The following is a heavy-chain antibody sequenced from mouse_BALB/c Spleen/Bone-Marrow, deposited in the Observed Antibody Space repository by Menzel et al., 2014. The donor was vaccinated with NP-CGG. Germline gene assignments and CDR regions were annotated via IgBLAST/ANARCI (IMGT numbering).Heavy chain of an antibody. J-gene: IGHJ3*01. V-gene: IGHV2-9*02. CDR2: IWAGGST. CDR3: ARDYDEWFAY. Sequence: VQLQQSGPGLVAPSQSLSITCTVSGFSLTSYGVHWVRQPPGKGLEWLGVIWAGGSTNYNSALMSRLSISKDNSKSQVFLKMNSLQTDDTAMYYCARDYDEWFAYWGQGTLVTVSA. CDR1: GFSLTSYG. D-gene: IGHD2-12*01.